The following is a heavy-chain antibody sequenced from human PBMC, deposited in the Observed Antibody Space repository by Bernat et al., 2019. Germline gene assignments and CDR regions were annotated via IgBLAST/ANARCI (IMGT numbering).Heavy chain of an antibody. D-gene: IGHD5-12*01. V-gene: IGHV3-21*01. Sequence: VQLVESGGGVVRPGRSLRLSCAASGFTFSSYSMNWVRQAPGKGLEWVSSISSSSSYIYYADSVKGRFTISRDNAKNSLYLQMNSLRAEDTAVYYCARGRVATIDFGYWGQGTLVTVSS. CDR3: ARGRVATIDFGY. CDR1: GFTFSSYS. CDR2: ISSSSSYI. J-gene: IGHJ4*02.